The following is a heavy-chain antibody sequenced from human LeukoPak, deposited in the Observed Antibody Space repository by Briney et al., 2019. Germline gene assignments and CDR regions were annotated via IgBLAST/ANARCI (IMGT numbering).Heavy chain of an antibody. Sequence: GRSLRLSCAASGFTFSSYAMHWVRQAPGKGLEWVAVISYDGSNKYYADSVKGRFTISRDNAKNSLYLQMNSLRAEDTAVYYCARGRMRFDPWGQGTLVTVSS. CDR3: ARGRMRFDP. CDR2: ISYDGSNK. V-gene: IGHV3-30-3*01. J-gene: IGHJ5*02. CDR1: GFTFSSYA. D-gene: IGHD2-8*01.